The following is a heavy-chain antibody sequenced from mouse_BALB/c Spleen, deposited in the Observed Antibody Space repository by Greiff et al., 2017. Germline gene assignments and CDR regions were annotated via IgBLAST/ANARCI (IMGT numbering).Heavy chain of an antibody. CDR2: ISYSGST. V-gene: IGHV3-8*02. CDR1: GDSITSGY. Sequence: EVKLQESGPSLVKPSQTLSLTCSVTGDSITSGYWNWIRKFPGNKLEYMGYISYSGSTYYNPSLKSRISITRDTSKNQYYLQLNSVTTEDTATYYCATTYDYDGGYYAMDYWGQGTSVTVSS. CDR3: ATTYDYDGGYYAMDY. J-gene: IGHJ4*01. D-gene: IGHD2-4*01.